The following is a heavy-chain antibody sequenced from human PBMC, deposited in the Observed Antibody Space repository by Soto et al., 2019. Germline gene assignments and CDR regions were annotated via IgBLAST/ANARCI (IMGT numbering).Heavy chain of an antibody. CDR1: GGSISSSSYY. CDR3: ARLEMATTRTIDY. Sequence: SETLSLTCTVSGGSISSSSYYWGWIRQPPGKGLEWIGSIYYSGSTYYNPSLKSRVTISVDTSKNQFSLKLSSVTAADTAVYYCARLEMATTRTIDYWGQATLVTVSS. CDR2: IYYSGST. J-gene: IGHJ4*02. D-gene: IGHD1-1*01. V-gene: IGHV4-39*01.